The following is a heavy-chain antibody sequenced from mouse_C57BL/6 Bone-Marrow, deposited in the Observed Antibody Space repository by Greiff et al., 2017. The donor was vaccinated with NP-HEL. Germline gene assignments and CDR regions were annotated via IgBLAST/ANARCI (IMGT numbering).Heavy chain of an antibody. CDR3: ARENYSNDALVLYYAMDY. J-gene: IGHJ4*01. CDR2: ISDGGSYT. CDR1: GFTFSSYA. Sequence: EVKLVESGGGLVKPGGSLKLSCAASGFTFSSYAMSWVRQTPEKRLEWVATISDGGSYTYYPDNVKGRFTISSDNAKNNLYLQMSHLKSEDTAMYYCARENYSNDALVLYYAMDYWGQGTSVTVSS. V-gene: IGHV5-4*01. D-gene: IGHD2-12*01.